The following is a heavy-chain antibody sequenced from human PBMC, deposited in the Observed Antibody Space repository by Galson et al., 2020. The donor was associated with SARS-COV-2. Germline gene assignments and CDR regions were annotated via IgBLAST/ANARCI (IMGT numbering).Heavy chain of an antibody. J-gene: IGHJ4*02. Sequence: GESLKISCKGSGYSFTSYWIGWVRQMPGKGLEWMGIIYPGDSDTRYSPSFQGQVTISADKSISTAYLQWSSLKASDTAMYYCERGGVPAAFDLGGFDYWGQGTLVTVSS. CDR1: GYSFTSYW. D-gene: IGHD2-2*01. V-gene: IGHV5-51*01. CDR2: IYPGDSDT. CDR3: ERGGVPAAFDLGGFDY.